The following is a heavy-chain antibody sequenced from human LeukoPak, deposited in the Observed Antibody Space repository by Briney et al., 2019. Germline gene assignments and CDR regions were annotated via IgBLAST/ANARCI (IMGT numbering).Heavy chain of an antibody. V-gene: IGHV4-59*01. CDR1: GGSISSYY. Sequence: PSETLSLTCTVSGGSISSYYWSWIRQPPGKGLEWIGYIYYSGSTNYNPSLKSRVTISVDTSKNQFSLKLSSVTAAVTAVYYCASIDYAFSVFDYWGQGTLVTVSS. D-gene: IGHD4-17*01. CDR2: IYYSGST. J-gene: IGHJ4*02. CDR3: ASIDYAFSVFDY.